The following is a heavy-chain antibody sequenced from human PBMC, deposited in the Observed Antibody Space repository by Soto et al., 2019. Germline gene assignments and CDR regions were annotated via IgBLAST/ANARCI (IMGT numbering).Heavy chain of an antibody. V-gene: IGHV2-5*02. D-gene: IGHD6-19*01. CDR1: GFSLSTSGVG. CDR2: IYWDDDK. CDR3: ANGESSRAFDF. J-gene: IGHJ4*02. Sequence: SAPAPVNPTRTLALTCTFSGFSLSTSGVGVGWIRQPPGKALEWLALIYWDDDKRYSPSLKSRLTITKDTSKNQVVLTMTNMDPVDTATYDGANGESSRAFDFWRQRTLDTVSS.